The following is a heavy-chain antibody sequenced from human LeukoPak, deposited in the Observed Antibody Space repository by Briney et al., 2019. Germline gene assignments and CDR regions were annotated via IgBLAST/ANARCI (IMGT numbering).Heavy chain of an antibody. CDR1: GYTFTSYY. Sequence: ASVKVSCKASGYTFTSYYMHWVRQAPGQGLEWMGWISAYNGNTNYAQKLQGRVTMTTDTSTSTAYMELRSLRSDDTAVYYCARDGATYCGGDCYGPPFDYWGQGTLVTVSS. CDR3: ARDGATYCGGDCYGPPFDY. CDR2: ISAYNGNT. D-gene: IGHD2-21*02. V-gene: IGHV1-18*04. J-gene: IGHJ4*02.